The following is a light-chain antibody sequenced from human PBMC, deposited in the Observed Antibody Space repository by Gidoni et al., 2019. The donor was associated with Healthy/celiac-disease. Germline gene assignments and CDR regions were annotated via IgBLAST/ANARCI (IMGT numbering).Light chain of an antibody. Sequence: EIVLTQSPGTLSLSPGERATLSCRASQSVSSSYLAWYQQKPGQAPRLLIYGASSRATGIPDRFSGSGSGTDFTLTISRLEPEDFAVYYCQQYGSSLMYTFXQXTKLEIK. CDR3: QQYGSSLMYT. CDR2: GAS. V-gene: IGKV3-20*01. CDR1: QSVSSSY. J-gene: IGKJ2*01.